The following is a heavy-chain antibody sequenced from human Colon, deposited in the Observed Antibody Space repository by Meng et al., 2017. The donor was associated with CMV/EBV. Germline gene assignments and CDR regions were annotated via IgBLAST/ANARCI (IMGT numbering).Heavy chain of an antibody. V-gene: IGHV3-21*01. CDR2: ISVTQNYM. D-gene: IGHD3-22*01. J-gene: IGHJ6*02. Sequence: GESLKISCAASGFTFSSYAMHWVRQTPGKGLEWVALISVTQNYMYYADSMKGRITISRDNAENSVYLQMDSLRAEDTAVYYCAGDGYFYGMDVWGQGITVTVSS. CDR3: AGDGYFYGMDV. CDR1: GFTFSSYA.